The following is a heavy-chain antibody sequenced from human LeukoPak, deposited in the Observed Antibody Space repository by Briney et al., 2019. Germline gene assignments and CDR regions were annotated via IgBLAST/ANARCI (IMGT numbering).Heavy chain of an antibody. V-gene: IGHV2-5*02. Sequence: SGPTLVKPTQTLTLTCTFSGFSLSTSGVGVGWIRQPPGKALEWLALIYWDDDKRYSPSLKGRLTITKDTSKNQVVLTMTNMDPVDTATYYCAHKIQSSSGWYSFGYWGQGTLVTVSS. CDR1: GFSLSTSGVG. J-gene: IGHJ4*02. CDR2: IYWDDDK. D-gene: IGHD6-19*01. CDR3: AHKIQSSSGWYSFGY.